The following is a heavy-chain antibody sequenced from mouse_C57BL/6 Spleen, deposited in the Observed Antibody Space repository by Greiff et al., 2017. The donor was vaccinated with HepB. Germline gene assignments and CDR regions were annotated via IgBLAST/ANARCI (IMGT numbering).Heavy chain of an antibody. CDR2: IYPSDSET. Sequence: QVQLKQPGAELVRPGSSVKLSCKASGYTFTSYWMDWVKQRPGQGLEWIGNIYPSDSETHYNQKFKDKATLTVDKSSSTAYMQLSSLTSEDSAVYYCARGYDYDWTWFAYWGQGTLVTVSA. CDR1: GYTFTSYW. D-gene: IGHD2-4*01. CDR3: ARGYDYDWTWFAY. V-gene: IGHV1-61*01. J-gene: IGHJ3*01.